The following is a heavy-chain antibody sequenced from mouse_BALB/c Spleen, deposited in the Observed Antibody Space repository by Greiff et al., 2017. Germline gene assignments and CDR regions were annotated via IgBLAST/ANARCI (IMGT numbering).Heavy chain of an antibody. J-gene: IGHJ4*01. D-gene: IGHD2-2*01. CDR2: ISSGGST. V-gene: IGHV5-6-5*01. Sequence: EVHLVESGGGLVKPGGSLKLSCAASGFTFSSYAMSWVRQTPEKRLEWVASISSGGSTYYPDSVKGRFTISRDNARNILYLQMSSLRSEDTAMYYCARDGYYDAMDYWGQGTSVTVSS. CDR1: GFTFSSYA. CDR3: ARDGYYDAMDY.